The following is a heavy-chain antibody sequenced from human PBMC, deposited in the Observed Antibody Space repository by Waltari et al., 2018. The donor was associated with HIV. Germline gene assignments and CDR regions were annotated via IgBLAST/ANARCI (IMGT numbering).Heavy chain of an antibody. CDR3: AEAGTIGTTPFSGY. V-gene: IGHV3-48*01. Sequence: VQLVESGGGLAQPGGSLRLSCAASGFTFSSCSMNWVGQAPGKGLEWVSYISSSSSDIYYADSVKGRFTISRDNAKKSLYLQMNSLRAEDTAVYYCAEAGTIGTTPFSGYWGQGTLVTVSS. CDR1: GFTFSSCS. CDR2: ISSSSSDI. D-gene: IGHD1-1*01. J-gene: IGHJ4*02.